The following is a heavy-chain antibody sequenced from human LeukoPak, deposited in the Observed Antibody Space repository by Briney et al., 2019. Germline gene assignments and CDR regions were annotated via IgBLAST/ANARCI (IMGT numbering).Heavy chain of an antibody. Sequence: PSETLSLTCTVSGASISNYYWSWIRQPPGKGLEWIGNIYYSGRTNHNPSLKSRVTISVDTSKNQFSLVLSSVTAADSSVYYCARDSPGFDYWGQGTLVTVSS. CDR1: GASISNYY. V-gene: IGHV4-59*01. J-gene: IGHJ4*02. CDR3: ARDSPGFDY. CDR2: IYYSGRT.